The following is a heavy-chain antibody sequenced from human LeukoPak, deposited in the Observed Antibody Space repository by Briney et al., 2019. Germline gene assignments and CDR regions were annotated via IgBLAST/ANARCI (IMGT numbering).Heavy chain of an antibody. CDR3: AKERGSLPAGQNRFDY. J-gene: IGHJ4*02. CDR2: ISGGGDNT. Sequence: QPGGSLRLSCAASGFTFSSYAVSWVRQAPGKGLEWVSAISGGGDNTYYADSVKGRFTISRDNSKSTLYLHMNSLRAEDTAVYYCAKERGSLPAGQNRFDYWGQGTLVTVSS. V-gene: IGHV3-23*01. CDR1: GFTFSSYA. D-gene: IGHD2-2*01.